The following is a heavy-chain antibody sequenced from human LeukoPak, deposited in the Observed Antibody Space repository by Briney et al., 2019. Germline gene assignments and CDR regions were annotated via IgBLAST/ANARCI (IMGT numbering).Heavy chain of an antibody. D-gene: IGHD2-2*02. CDR3: ARVAAEVVGVPGAIGFGWLRRDYYYMDA. J-gene: IGHJ6*03. CDR2: MNPNSGNT. CDR1: GYTFTNYD. Sequence: ASVKVSCKASGYTFTNYDINWVRQATGQGLEWMGWMNPNSGNTSYAQKFQGRVTMTRDMSTSTVYMELSSLRSEDTAVYYCARVAAEVVGVPGAIGFGWLRRDYYYMDAWGKGTTVTVSS. V-gene: IGHV1-8*02.